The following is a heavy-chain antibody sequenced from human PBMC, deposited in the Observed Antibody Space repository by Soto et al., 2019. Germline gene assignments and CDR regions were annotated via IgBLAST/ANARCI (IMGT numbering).Heavy chain of an antibody. D-gene: IGHD6-13*01. Sequence: EVQLLESGGGLVQPGGSLRLSCAASGFTFSSYAMSWVRQAPGKGLEWVSAISGSGGSTYYADSVKGRFTISRDNSKNTLYLQMNSLRAEDTAVYHCTKGQQQPVPFDSWGQGTLVTVSS. CDR1: GFTFSSYA. CDR2: ISGSGGST. V-gene: IGHV3-23*01. CDR3: TKGQQQPVPFDS. J-gene: IGHJ4*02.